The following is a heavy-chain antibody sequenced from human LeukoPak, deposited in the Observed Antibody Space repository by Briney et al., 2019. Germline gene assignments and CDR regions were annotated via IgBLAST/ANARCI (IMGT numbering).Heavy chain of an antibody. V-gene: IGHV4-39*07. CDR1: GGSISSSSYY. J-gene: IGHJ6*03. D-gene: IGHD1-14*01. Sequence: PSETLSLTCTVSGGSISSSSYYWSWIRQPPGKGLEWIGEINHSGSTNYNPSLKSRVTISVDTSKNQFSLKLSSVTAADTAVYYCRGNHYYYYMDVWGKGTTVTVSS. CDR3: RGNHYYYYMDV. CDR2: INHSGST.